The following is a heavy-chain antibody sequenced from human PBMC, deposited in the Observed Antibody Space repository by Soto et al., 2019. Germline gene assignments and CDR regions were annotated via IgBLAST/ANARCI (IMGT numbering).Heavy chain of an antibody. CDR1: GGSFTGYY. CDR2: VKDGGVT. D-gene: IGHD5-12*01. Sequence: QVQLQQWGAGLLKPSETLSLTCAVNGGSFTGYYWCWVRQPPGKGLEWIGEVKDGGVTNYSPSLRSRVTISSDAPKKQFSLKVTSVTAADTAVYYCTRGQEGVVATHWDQGTLVTVSS. V-gene: IGHV4-34*01. CDR3: TRGQEGVVATH. J-gene: IGHJ4*02.